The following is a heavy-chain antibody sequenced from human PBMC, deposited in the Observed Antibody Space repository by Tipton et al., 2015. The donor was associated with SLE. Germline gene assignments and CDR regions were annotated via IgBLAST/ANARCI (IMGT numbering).Heavy chain of an antibody. D-gene: IGHD4-17*01. CDR2: ISSSSSYI. CDR3: ARVPGDYSYYFDY. CDR1: GFTFSSYS. Sequence: SGFTFSSYSMNWVRQAPGKGLEWVSSISSSSSYIYYADSVKGRFTISRDNAKNSLYLQMNSLRAEDTAVYYCARVPGDYSYYFDYWGRGTLVTVSS. J-gene: IGHJ4*02. V-gene: IGHV3-21*03.